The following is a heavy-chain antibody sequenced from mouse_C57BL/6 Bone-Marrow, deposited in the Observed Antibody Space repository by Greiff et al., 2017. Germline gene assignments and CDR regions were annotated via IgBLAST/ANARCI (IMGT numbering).Heavy chain of an antibody. V-gene: IGHV1-62-2*01. CDR1: GYTFTEYT. D-gene: IGHD1-1*01. Sequence: VQLQESGAELVKPGASVKLSCKDSGYTFTEYTIHWVKQRSGQGLEWIGWFYPGSGSIKYNEKFKDKATLTADKSSSTVYMELSRLTSEDSAVYFCARHGTTVVARYWYFDVWGTGTTVTVSS. CDR3: ARHGTTVVARYWYFDV. CDR2: FYPGSGSI. J-gene: IGHJ1*03.